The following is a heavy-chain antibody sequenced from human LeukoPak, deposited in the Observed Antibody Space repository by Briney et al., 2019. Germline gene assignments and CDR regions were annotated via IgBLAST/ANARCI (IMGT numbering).Heavy chain of an antibody. CDR1: GFTFSNYW. Sequence: HTGGSLRLSCAASGFTFSNYWMHWVRHAPGKGLVWVSRIYTDGSSTNYADSVKGRFTISRDNAKNTLYLQMNSLRGEDTAVYYCARGASNRFDYWGQGTLVTVSS. CDR3: ARGASNRFDY. V-gene: IGHV3-74*01. CDR2: IYTDGSST. D-gene: IGHD1-14*01. J-gene: IGHJ4*02.